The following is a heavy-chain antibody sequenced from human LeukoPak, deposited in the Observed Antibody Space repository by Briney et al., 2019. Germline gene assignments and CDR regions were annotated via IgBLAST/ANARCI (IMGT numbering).Heavy chain of an antibody. CDR2: NYYSGST. V-gene: IGHV4-39*01. J-gene: IGHJ4*02. CDR1: GGSISSSSYY. Sequence: SWTPSLTCTVSGGSISSSSYYWGWIRQPPGKGLEWIGRNYYSGSTYYNPSLKSRVTISVDTSKNRFSLKLSSVTAADTAVYYCARHGKGSGVKNWGQGTLVTVSS. D-gene: IGHD2-15*01. CDR3: ARHGKGSGVKN.